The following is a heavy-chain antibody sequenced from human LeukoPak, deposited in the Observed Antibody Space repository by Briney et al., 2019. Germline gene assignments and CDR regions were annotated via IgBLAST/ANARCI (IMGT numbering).Heavy chain of an antibody. V-gene: IGHV3-11*05. CDR1: GFTSSDYY. D-gene: IGHD6-13*01. J-gene: IGHJ4*02. CDR3: AREDGYSSSWYSDY. CDR2: ISSTSIYT. Sequence: GGSLRLSCAASGFTSSDYYMSWIRQAPGKGLEWVSDISSTSIYTNYADSVKGRFTISRDNAKNSLYLQMSSLRAEDTAVYYCAREDGYSSSWYSDYWGQGTLVTVSS.